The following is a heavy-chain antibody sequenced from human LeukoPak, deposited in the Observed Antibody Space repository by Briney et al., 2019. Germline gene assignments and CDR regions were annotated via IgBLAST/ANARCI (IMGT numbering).Heavy chain of an antibody. CDR3: AKSLLTTATGTGRAFDI. CDR2: ISAGADVI. V-gene: IGHV3-23*01. J-gene: IGHJ3*02. D-gene: IGHD1-1*01. Sequence: PGGSLRLSCAASDFTVSSNYMSWIRQAPGKRLEWVSGISAGADVIFYADPVKGRFTISRDNSKNTLYLQMNSLRAEDSAEYYCAKSLLTTATGTGRAFDIWGQGTMVTVSA. CDR1: DFTVSSNY.